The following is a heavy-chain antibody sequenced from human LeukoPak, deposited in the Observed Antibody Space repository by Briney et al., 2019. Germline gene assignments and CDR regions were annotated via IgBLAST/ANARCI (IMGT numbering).Heavy chain of an antibody. CDR2: INQDGSEK. V-gene: IGHV3-7*03. CDR3: GGGYSSSWPYFDY. J-gene: IGHJ4*02. D-gene: IGHD6-13*01. Sequence: PGGSLRLSCAASGFTFSTYWMNWVRQAPGKGLEWVANINQDGSEKHCVDSVKGRFTTSRDNAKSSLYLQMNSLRAEDTAVYYCGGGYSSSWPYFDYWGQGTLVTVSS. CDR1: GFTFSTYW.